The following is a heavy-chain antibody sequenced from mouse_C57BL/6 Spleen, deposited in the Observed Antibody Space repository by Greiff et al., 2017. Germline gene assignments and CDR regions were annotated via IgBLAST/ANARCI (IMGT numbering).Heavy chain of an antibody. V-gene: IGHV5-4*01. D-gene: IGHD1-1*01. Sequence: EVQRVESGGGLVKPGGSLKLSCAASGFTFSSHAMSWVRQTPDKRLEWVATISDGGSYTYYPDNVKGRFTISRDNAKNNLFLQRSHLKLEDRAMDYCARGGGLLPFAYWGQGTLVTVSA. CDR1: GFTFSSHA. CDR2: ISDGGSYT. CDR3: ARGGGLLPFAY. J-gene: IGHJ3*01.